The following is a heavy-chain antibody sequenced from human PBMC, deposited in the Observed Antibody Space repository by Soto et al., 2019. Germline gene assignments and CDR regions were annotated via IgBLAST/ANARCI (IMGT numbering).Heavy chain of an antibody. J-gene: IGHJ6*02. Sequence: GGSLRLSCAASGFTFSSYAMHWVRQAPGKGLEWVAVISYDGSNKYYADSVKGRFTISRDNSKNTLYLQMNSLRAEDTAVYYWARVKCSSTSCYTGYGMDAWGQGTTVTVSS. CDR1: GFTFSSYA. D-gene: IGHD2-2*02. V-gene: IGHV3-30-3*01. CDR2: ISYDGSNK. CDR3: ARVKCSSTSCYTGYGMDA.